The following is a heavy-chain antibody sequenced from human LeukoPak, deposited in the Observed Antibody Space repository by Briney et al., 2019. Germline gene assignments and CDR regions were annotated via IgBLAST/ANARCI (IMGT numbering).Heavy chain of an antibody. CDR3: AREDLAVAGTPDY. V-gene: IGHV1-46*01. Sequence: ASVNASCKASGYTFTSYYMHWVRQAPGQGLEWMGIINPSGGSTSYAQKFQGRVTMTRDTSTSTVYMELSSLRSEDTAVYYCAREDLAVAGTPDYWGQGTLVTVSS. CDR1: GYTFTSYY. D-gene: IGHD6-19*01. J-gene: IGHJ4*02. CDR2: INPSGGST.